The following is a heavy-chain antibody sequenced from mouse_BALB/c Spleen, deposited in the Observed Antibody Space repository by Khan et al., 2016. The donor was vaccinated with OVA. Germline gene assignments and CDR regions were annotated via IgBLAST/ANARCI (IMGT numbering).Heavy chain of an antibody. D-gene: IGHD2-1*01. CDR1: GFTFSSFG. Sequence: VQGVESGGGLVQPGGSRKLSCAASGFTFSSFGMHWVRQAPKKGLEWVAYISSGSSTIYYVDTVKGRFTISRDNPKNTLFLQMTSLRSEDTAMYYCARSGGNFHWYFDVWGAGTSVTVSS. V-gene: IGHV5-17*02. J-gene: IGHJ1*01. CDR2: ISSGSSTI. CDR3: ARSGGNFHWYFDV.